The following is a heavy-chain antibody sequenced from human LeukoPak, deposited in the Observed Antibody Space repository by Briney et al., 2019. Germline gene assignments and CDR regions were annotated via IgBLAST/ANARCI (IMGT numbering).Heavy chain of an antibody. D-gene: IGHD3-10*01. Sequence: PGRSLRLSCAASGFTFSSYGMHWVRQAPGKGLEWVAVISYDGSNKYYADSVKGRFTISRDNSKNTLYLQMNSLRAEDTAVYYCARDSTMVRGFGGTPDYWGQGTLVTVSS. CDR2: ISYDGSNK. J-gene: IGHJ4*02. CDR1: GFTFSSYG. CDR3: ARDSTMVRGFGGTPDY. V-gene: IGHV3-30*03.